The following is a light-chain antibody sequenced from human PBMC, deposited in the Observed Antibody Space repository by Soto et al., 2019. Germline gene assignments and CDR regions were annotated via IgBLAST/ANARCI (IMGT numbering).Light chain of an antibody. CDR2: DVS. Sequence: QSALTQPASVSGSLGQSITISCTGPSSYVGGYHYVSWYQQHPGKATKLMLDDVSNRPSGVSHRFSGSKSGNTASLTRSGLQADDEADYYCNSYSSSSAVVFGGVTKLTVL. CDR3: NSYSSSSAVV. J-gene: IGLJ2*01. V-gene: IGLV2-14*03. CDR1: SSYVGGYHY.